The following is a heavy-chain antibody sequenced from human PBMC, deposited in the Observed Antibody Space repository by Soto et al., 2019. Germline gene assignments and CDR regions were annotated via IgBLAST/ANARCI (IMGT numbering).Heavy chain of an antibody. J-gene: IGHJ6*02. D-gene: IGHD1-1*01. CDR3: ASDHDGLDV. Sequence: GGSRRLSSAAAGFTFSSYAMHWVRHAPGKGREWVAVVSFDGSNKYYADSVEGRFTISRDNPKNPLYLQVNSVRAEDTAVYYCASDHDGLDVWGQGTTVTVSS. CDR2: VSFDGSNK. V-gene: IGHV3-30-3*01. CDR1: GFTFSSYA.